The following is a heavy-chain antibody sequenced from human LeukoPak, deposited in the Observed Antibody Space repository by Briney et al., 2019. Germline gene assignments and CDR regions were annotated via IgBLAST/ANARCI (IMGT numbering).Heavy chain of an antibody. J-gene: IGHJ3*02. CDR1: GFTFNNYE. CDR3: ARDDYGATFDAFDI. V-gene: IGHV3-48*03. D-gene: IGHD4-17*01. CDR2: IPSSGGTI. Sequence: GGSLRLSCAASGFTFNNYEMNWVRQAPGKGLEWVSYIPSSGGTIYYADSVKGRFTMSRDNAKNSVYLQMNSLRAEDTAVYYCARDDYGATFDAFDIWGQGTMATVSS.